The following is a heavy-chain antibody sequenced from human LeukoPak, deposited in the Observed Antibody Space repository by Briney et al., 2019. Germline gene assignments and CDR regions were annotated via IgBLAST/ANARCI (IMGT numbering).Heavy chain of an antibody. J-gene: IGHJ3*02. CDR3: ARAKYCSSTSCYRRDAFDI. D-gene: IGHD2-2*01. CDR2: ISYDGSNK. Sequence: GGSLRLSCAASGFTFSSYGMHWVRQAPGKGLEWVAVISYDGSNKYYADSVKGRFTISRDNSKNTLYLQMNSLRAEDTAVYYCARAKYCSSTSCYRRDAFDIWGQGTMVTVSS. CDR1: GFTFSSYG. V-gene: IGHV3-30*03.